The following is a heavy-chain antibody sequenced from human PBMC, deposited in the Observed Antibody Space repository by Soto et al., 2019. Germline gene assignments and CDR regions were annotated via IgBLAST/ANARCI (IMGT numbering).Heavy chain of an antibody. D-gene: IGHD6-19*01. CDR1: GYTLTELS. J-gene: IGHJ4*02. CDR2: FDPEDGET. CDR3: ATPATGYSSGWYVY. V-gene: IGHV1-24*01. Sequence: ASVKVSCKVSGYTLTELSMHWVRQAPGKGLEWMRGFDPEDGETIYAQKFQGRVTMTEDTSTDTAYMELSSLRSEDTAVYYCATPATGYSSGWYVYWGQGTLVTVSS.